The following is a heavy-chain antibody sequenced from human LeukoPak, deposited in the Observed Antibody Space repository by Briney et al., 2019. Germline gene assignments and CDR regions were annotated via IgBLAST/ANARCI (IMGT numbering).Heavy chain of an antibody. CDR3: ARKNFYPNWFFDV. Sequence: SETLSLTCIVSGGSMSGHYWNWIRQSPGKALEWIGYVSDSGDTNYNPALESRVSISVDTSKNQFSLRLMSLTATDTALYFCARKNFYPNWFFDVWGRGTLVTVSS. CDR2: VSDSGDT. J-gene: IGHJ2*01. V-gene: IGHV4-59*08. CDR1: GGSMSGHY. D-gene: IGHD3-3*01.